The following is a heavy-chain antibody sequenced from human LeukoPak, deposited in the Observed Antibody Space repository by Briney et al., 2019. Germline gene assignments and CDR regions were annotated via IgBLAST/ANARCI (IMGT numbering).Heavy chain of an antibody. CDR2: IWYDGSNK. CDR3: ARGGNSSSWYPLGY. D-gene: IGHD6-13*01. CDR1: GFPFITYG. Sequence: GGPLRLSFEAPGFPFITYGMHWVRKAPAKGLEWLQVIWYDGSNKYYADSVKGRFTISRDNSKNTLYLQMNSLRAEDTAVYYCARGGNSSSWYPLGYWGQGTLVTVSS. J-gene: IGHJ4*02. V-gene: IGHV3-33*01.